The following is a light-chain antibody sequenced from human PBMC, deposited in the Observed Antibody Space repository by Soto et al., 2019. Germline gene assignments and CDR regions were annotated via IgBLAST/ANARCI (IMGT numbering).Light chain of an antibody. V-gene: IGKV2-28*01. CDR2: LVS. Sequence: DIVMTQSPLSLPVTPGEPASISCRSSQSLLHSNGYNYLDWYLQKPGQSPQLLIYLVSKRASGVPDRFNGSGSGTDFTLKISRVEAEDVGVYYCMQPLQSWTFGQGTKVDIK. CDR1: QSLLHSNGYNY. J-gene: IGKJ1*01. CDR3: MQPLQSWT.